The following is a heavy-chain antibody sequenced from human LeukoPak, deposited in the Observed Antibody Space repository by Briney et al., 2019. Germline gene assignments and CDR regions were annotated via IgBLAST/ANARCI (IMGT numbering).Heavy chain of an antibody. J-gene: IGHJ4*02. Sequence: PSETLSLTCTVSGGSISSGSYYWNWIRQPAGKGLEWIGRIYPSGSTNYNPSLKSRVTISVDTSKNQFSLKLSSVTAADTAVYYCARGSFGDNDFWSGSYYFDYWGQGTLVTVSS. CDR2: IYPSGST. D-gene: IGHD3-3*01. V-gene: IGHV4-61*02. CDR1: GGSISSGSYY. CDR3: ARGSFGDNDFWSGSYYFDY.